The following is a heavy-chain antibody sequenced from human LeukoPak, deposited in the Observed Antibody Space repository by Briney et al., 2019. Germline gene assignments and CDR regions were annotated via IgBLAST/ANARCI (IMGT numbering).Heavy chain of an antibody. CDR1: GYTFTSYF. J-gene: IGHJ4*02. Sequence: ASVKVSCKASGYTFTSYFMHWVRQAPGQGLEWMGIINPSGGSTTYAQKFQGRVTMTRATSTSTVYMELISLRSEDTAVYYCARRDYFDYWGQGTLVTVSS. V-gene: IGHV1-46*01. CDR3: ARRDYFDY. CDR2: INPSGGST.